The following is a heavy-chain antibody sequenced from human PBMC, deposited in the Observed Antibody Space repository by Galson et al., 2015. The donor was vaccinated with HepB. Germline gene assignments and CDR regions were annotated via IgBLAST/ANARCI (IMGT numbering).Heavy chain of an antibody. CDR1: GFSISSSW. J-gene: IGHJ4*02. V-gene: IGHV3-74*01. CDR2: INGDGTSI. Sequence: SLRLFCAASGFSISSSWMHWVRQAPGKGLMWVSRINGDGTSISYADSVKGRFTISRDNAKNTLYLQMNSLRAEDTAVYYCAREDGSGWYHYWGQGTLVTVSS. CDR3: AREDGSGWYHY. D-gene: IGHD6-19*01.